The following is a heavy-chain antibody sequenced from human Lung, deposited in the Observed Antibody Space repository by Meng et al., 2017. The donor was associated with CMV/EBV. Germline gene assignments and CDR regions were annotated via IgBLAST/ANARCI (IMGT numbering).Heavy chain of an antibody. CDR2: ISNSGTTI. J-gene: IGHJ6*02. D-gene: IGHD3-3*01. CDR1: GFTFSDHY. CDR3: AKEIRKDFWNGYLYYGMDV. Sequence: GGSLRLXXLASGFTFSDHYMSWIRQAPGRELEWISYISNSGTTIYYTDSVKGRFTISRDNAKNSLYLQMDSLIAEDTAVYYCAKEIRKDFWNGYLYYGMDVWGQGTXVTVSS. V-gene: IGHV3-11*01.